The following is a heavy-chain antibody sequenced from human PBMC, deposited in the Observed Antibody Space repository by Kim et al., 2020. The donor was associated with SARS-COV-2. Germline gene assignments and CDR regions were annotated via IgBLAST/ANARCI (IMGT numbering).Heavy chain of an antibody. Sequence: ASVKVSCKASGYTFTSYGISWVRQAPGQGLEWMGWISAYNGNTNYAQKLQGRVTMTTDISTSTAYMELRSLRSDDTAVYYCARDTYQLLYPVRYYYGMDVWGQGTTVTVSS. D-gene: IGHD2-2*02. CDR2: ISAYNGNT. J-gene: IGHJ6*02. CDR3: ARDTYQLLYPVRYYYGMDV. V-gene: IGHV1-18*01. CDR1: GYTFTSYG.